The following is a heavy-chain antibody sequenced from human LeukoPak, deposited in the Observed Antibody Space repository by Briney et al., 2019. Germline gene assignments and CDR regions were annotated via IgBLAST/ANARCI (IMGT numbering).Heavy chain of an antibody. CDR1: GFTFSNYA. J-gene: IGHJ4*02. V-gene: IGHV3-64*01. CDR3: ARDRWGCTSTSCYDFGY. CDR2: ISSDGVST. Sequence: GGSLRRSCAASGFTFSNYAMHWVRQAPGKGLEYVSAISSDGVSTYYANSVKGRFTISRDNSKNTLYLQMGSLRAGDMAVYYCARDRWGCTSTSCYDFGYWGQGTLVTVSS. D-gene: IGHD2-2*01.